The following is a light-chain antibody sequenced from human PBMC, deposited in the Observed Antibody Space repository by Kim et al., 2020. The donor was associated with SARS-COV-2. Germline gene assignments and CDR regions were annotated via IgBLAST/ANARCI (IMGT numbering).Light chain of an antibody. Sequence: DIQMTQSPSTLSASVGDRVTITCRASQSISTYLAWYQQKPGKAPKVLIYKATTLEGGVPSRFSGSGSGTEFTLTISSLQPDDFATYYCQQFFDFFTFGQGTKLEI. V-gene: IGKV1-5*03. CDR1: QSISTY. CDR3: QQFFDFFT. J-gene: IGKJ2*01. CDR2: KAT.